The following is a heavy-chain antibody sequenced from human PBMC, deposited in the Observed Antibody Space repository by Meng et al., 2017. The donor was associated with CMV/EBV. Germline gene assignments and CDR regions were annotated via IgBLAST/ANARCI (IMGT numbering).Heavy chain of an antibody. J-gene: IGHJ5*02. Sequence: GESLKISCAASGFIFNNYVMHWVRQAPGKGPEWVAFIRNDGSNKYYAESVKGRFTISRDNSRNTLYLQMNSLRGEDTAVYYCAREADCTRTTCPPGSWGQGTLVTVSS. D-gene: IGHD1-7*01. CDR3: AREADCTRTTCPPGS. CDR1: GFIFNNYV. CDR2: IRNDGSNK. V-gene: IGHV3-30*02.